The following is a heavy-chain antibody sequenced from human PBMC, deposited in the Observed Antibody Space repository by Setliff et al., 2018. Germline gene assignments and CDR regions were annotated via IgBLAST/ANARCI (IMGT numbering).Heavy chain of an antibody. CDR1: GYTFTNHG. CDR2: ISAYTGNT. Sequence: ASVKVSCKASGYTFTNHGISWVRQAPGQGLEWMGWISAYTGNTYSAQKFQGRLTMTTDTSTTTAYMELRSLRSDDTAVYYCSRLVRYCTRTSCQRASGDDYWGQGTLVTVSS. D-gene: IGHD2-2*01. CDR3: SRLVRYCTRTSCQRASGDDY. J-gene: IGHJ4*02. V-gene: IGHV1-18*01.